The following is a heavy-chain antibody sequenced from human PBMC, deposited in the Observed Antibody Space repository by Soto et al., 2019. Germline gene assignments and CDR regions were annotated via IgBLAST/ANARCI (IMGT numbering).Heavy chain of an antibody. CDR3: ARDRGTLWAFDI. CDR1: GFTFSSYS. D-gene: IGHD5-18*01. J-gene: IGHJ3*02. V-gene: IGHV3-30*03. Sequence: GGSLRLSCAASGFTFSSYSMNWVRQAPGKGLQWLSVITYNGNNKYYADSVEGRFTISRDNSKNTLYLQMNSLRAEDTAVYYCARDRGTLWAFDIWGQGTMVTVSS. CDR2: ITYNGNNK.